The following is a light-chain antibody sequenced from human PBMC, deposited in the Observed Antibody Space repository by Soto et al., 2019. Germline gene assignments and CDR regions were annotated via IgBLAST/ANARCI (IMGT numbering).Light chain of an antibody. CDR3: QLTYSTPLT. V-gene: IGKV1-39*01. CDR1: QSIDNY. Sequence: DIQVTQSPSSLSASVGGRVTITCRASQSIDNYLNWYQQKPGRAPNLLIYGASTLQSGVPSRFSGSGSGTDFTLTITILQPEDFATYYCQLTYSTPLTFGGGTKVEI. J-gene: IGKJ4*01. CDR2: GAS.